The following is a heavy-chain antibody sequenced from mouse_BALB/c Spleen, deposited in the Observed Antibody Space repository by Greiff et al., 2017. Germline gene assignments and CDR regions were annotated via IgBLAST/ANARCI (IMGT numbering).Heavy chain of an antibody. Sequence: QVQLKESGPGLVAPSQSLSITCTVSGFSLTGYGVNWVRQPPGKGLEWLGMIWGDGSTDYNSALKSRLSISKDNSKSQVFLKMNSLQTDDTARYYGASYDYGHYYAMDYWGQGTSVTVSS. J-gene: IGHJ4*01. CDR3: ASYDYGHYYAMDY. CDR2: IWGDGST. V-gene: IGHV2-6-7*01. D-gene: IGHD2-4*01. CDR1: GFSLTGYG.